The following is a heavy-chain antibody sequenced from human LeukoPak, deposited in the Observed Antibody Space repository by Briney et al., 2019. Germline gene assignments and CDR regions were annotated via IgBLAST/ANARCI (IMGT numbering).Heavy chain of an antibody. D-gene: IGHD6-13*01. CDR1: GGTFSSYA. V-gene: IGHV1-69*13. J-gene: IGHJ4*02. CDR2: IIPIFGTA. Sequence: ASVTVSCKASGGTFSSYAISWVRQAPGRGLEWMGGIIPIFGTANYAQKFQGRVTITADESTSTAYMELSSLRSEDTAVYYCARGTSIAAAGTVGYFDYWGQGTLVTVSS. CDR3: ARGTSIAAAGTVGYFDY.